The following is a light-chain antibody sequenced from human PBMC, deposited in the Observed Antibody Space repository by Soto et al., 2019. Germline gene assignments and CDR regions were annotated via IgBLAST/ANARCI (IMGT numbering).Light chain of an antibody. CDR3: SSYTSSTILGV. J-gene: IGLJ3*02. V-gene: IGLV2-14*03. Sequence: QSALTRPASVSGSPGQSITISCTGTSSDVGGYNYVSWYQQHPGKAPKLMIYDVSNRPSGVSNRFSGSKSGNTASLTISGLQAEDEADYYCSSYTSSTILGVFGGGTKLTVL. CDR2: DVS. CDR1: SSDVGGYNY.